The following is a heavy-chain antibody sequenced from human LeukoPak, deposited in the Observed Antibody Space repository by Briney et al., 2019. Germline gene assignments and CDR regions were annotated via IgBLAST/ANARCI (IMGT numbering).Heavy chain of an antibody. J-gene: IGHJ4*02. D-gene: IGHD3-16*02. CDR1: GGSFSGYY. CDR2: INHSGST. CDR3: ARADYVWGSYRYTTFDY. Sequence: SETLSLTCAVYGGSFSGYYWSWIRQPPGKGLEWIGEINHSGSTNYNLSLKSRVTISVDTSKNQFSLKLSSVTAADTAVYYCARADYVWGSYRYTTFDYWGQGTLVTVSS. V-gene: IGHV4-34*01.